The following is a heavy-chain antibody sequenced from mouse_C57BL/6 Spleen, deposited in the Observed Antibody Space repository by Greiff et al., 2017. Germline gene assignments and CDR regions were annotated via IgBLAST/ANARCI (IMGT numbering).Heavy chain of an antibody. J-gene: IGHJ2*01. D-gene: IGHD1-1*01. CDR1: GYAFSSYW. V-gene: IGHV1-80*01. CDR2: IYPGGGAT. Sequence: VQLQESGAELVQPWASVTISCKASGYAFSSYWMNWVQQRPGKGLEWLGQIYPGGGATNYNGMFKGKATLTADKSSSTAYMQLSSLTSEDSAVYFCARDYGSSYFDDWGQGTTLTVSS. CDR3: ARDYGSSYFDD.